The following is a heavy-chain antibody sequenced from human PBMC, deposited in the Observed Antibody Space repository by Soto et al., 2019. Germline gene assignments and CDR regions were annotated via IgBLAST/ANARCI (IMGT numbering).Heavy chain of an antibody. V-gene: IGHV1-69*13. CDR1: GGTFSSYA. CDR3: ARERQVGPSSGRFDP. Sequence: SVKVSCKASGGTFSSYAISWVRQAPGQGLEWMGGIIPIFGTANYAQKFQGRVTITADESTSTAYMEVRSVTAADTAVYYCARERQVGPSSGRFDPWGQGTLVTVSS. CDR2: IIPIFGTA. J-gene: IGHJ5*02.